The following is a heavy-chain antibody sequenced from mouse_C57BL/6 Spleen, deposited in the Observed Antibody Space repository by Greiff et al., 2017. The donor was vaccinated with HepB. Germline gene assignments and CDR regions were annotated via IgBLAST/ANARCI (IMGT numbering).Heavy chain of an antibody. CDR1: GFSLTSYA. CDR3: ARLDSSGYVDWFAY. D-gene: IGHD3-2*02. CDR2: IWTGGGT. Sequence: VQLQESGPGLVAPSQSLSITCTVSGFSLTSYAISWVRQPPGKGLEWLGVIWTGGGTHYNSALKSRLSISTDNSKSQVFLKMNSLQTDDTARYYCARLDSSGYVDWFAYWGQGTLVTVSA. V-gene: IGHV2-9-1*01. J-gene: IGHJ3*01.